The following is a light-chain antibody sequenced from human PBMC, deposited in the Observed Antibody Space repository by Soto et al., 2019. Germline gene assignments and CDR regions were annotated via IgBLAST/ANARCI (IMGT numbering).Light chain of an antibody. V-gene: IGKV4-1*01. CDR3: QQYYSTPQT. CDR1: QSVLYSSNNKNY. Sequence: DIVMTQSPDSLGVSLGERATINCKSSQSVLYSSNNKNYLAWYQQKPGQPPKLLIYWASTREPGVPDRFSGSGSGTDFTLTISSLRAEDVAIYYCQQYYSTPQTFGQGTKVDIK. J-gene: IGKJ2*01. CDR2: WAS.